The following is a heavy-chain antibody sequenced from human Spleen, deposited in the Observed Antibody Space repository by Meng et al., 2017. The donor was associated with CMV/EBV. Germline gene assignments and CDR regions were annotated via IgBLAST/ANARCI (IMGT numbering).Heavy chain of an antibody. CDR1: GFTFSSYA. V-gene: IGHV3-23*01. CDR3: AKDYDILTGYSNFDY. D-gene: IGHD3-9*01. Sequence: GESLKISCAASGFTFSSYAMSWVRQAPGKGLEWVSVISGSGGSTYYADSVKGRFTISRDNSKNTLYLQMNSLRAEDTAVYYCAKDYDILTGYSNFDYWGQGTLVTVSS. CDR2: ISGSGGST. J-gene: IGHJ4*02.